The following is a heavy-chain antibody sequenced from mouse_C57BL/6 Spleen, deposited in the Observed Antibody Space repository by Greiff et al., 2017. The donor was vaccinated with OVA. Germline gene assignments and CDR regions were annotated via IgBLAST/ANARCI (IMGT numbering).Heavy chain of an antibody. D-gene: IGHD3-3*01. CDR3: ARGKGPYWYFDV. CDR1: GYTFTSYW. Sequence: VQLQQPGAELVMPGASVKLSCKASGYTFTSYWMHWVKQRPGQGLEWIGEIDPSDSYTNYNQKFKGKSTLTVDKSSSTAYMQLSSLTSEDSAVYYCARGKGPYWYFDVWGTGTTVTVSS. J-gene: IGHJ1*03. V-gene: IGHV1-69*01. CDR2: IDPSDSYT.